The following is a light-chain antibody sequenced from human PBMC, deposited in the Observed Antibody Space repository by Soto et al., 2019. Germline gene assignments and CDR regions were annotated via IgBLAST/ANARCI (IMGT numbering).Light chain of an antibody. Sequence: QSVLTQPPSASGSPGQSVTISCTGTSSDVGGYNYVSWYQQYPGKVPKLMVYEVNKRPSGVPDRFSGSKSGSTASLTVSGLQADDEADYYCTSYAGGNNVFGTGTKQTVL. CDR2: EVN. CDR3: TSYAGGNNV. J-gene: IGLJ1*01. CDR1: SSDVGGYNY. V-gene: IGLV2-8*01.